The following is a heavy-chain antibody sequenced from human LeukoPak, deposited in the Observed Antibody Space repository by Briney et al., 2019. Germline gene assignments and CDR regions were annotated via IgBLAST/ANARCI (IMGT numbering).Heavy chain of an antibody. J-gene: IGHJ4*02. D-gene: IGHD3-22*01. CDR3: AIMHRYYDGSGYWVQ. V-gene: IGHV3-23*01. Sequence: GGSLRLSCAASGFTFSSYAMSWVRQAPGKGLEWVSGISTTGDTTSHADSVRGRFTISRDNPRSTLYMEMNRLRAEDTAVYYCAIMHRYYDGSGYWVQWGQGTLVTVSS. CDR2: ISTTGDTT. CDR1: GFTFSSYA.